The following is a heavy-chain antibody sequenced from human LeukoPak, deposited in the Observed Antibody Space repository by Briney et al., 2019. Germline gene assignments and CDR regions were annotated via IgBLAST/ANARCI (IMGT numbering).Heavy chain of an antibody. V-gene: IGHV4-4*02. CDR2: IFHSGSA. J-gene: IGHJ3*02. D-gene: IGHD3-9*01. CDR1: GGSFSSTYW. Sequence: SETLSLTCAVSGGSFSSTYWWSWVRQPPGQGLEWIGEIFHSGSANYNPSLKSRVTISVDTSKNQFSLKLSSVTAADTAVYYCARVGELLRYFDWPAFDIWGQGTMVTVSS. CDR3: ARVGELLRYFDWPAFDI.